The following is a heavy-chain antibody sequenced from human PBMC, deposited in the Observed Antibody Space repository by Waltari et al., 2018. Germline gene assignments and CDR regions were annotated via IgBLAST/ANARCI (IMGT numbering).Heavy chain of an antibody. CDR1: GGSISSSSYY. CDR2: IKQDGSEK. V-gene: IGHV3-7*01. J-gene: IGHJ4*02. CDR3: ARDLYNWND. Sequence: LQLQESGPGLVKPSETLSLTCTVSGGSISSSSYYWGWVRQAPGKGLEWVANIKQDGSEKYYVDSVKGRFTISRDNAKNSLYLQMNSLRAEDTAVYYCARDLYNWNDLGQGTLVTVSS. D-gene: IGHD1-20*01.